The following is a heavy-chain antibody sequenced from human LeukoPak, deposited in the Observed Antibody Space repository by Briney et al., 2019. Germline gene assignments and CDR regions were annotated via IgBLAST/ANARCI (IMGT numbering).Heavy chain of an antibody. Sequence: GGSLRLSCAASGFTFSSYAMSWVRQAPGKGLEWVSAISGSGGYTYYADSVKGRFTISRDNSKNTLYLQMNSLRAEDTAVYYCAKDRDSGSYAYYYYYYMDVWGKGTTVTISS. CDR3: AKDRDSGSYAYYYYYYMDV. V-gene: IGHV3-23*01. CDR1: GFTFSSYA. CDR2: ISGSGGYT. J-gene: IGHJ6*03. D-gene: IGHD1-26*01.